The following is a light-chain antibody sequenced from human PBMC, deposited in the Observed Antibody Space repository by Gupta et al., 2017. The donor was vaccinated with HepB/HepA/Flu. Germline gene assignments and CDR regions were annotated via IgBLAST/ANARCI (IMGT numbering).Light chain of an antibody. Sequence: QSVVTQPPSASGTPGQRVTISCSGSRSNIGSNPVGWYQQPPGTAPKLLIFSYAQRPSGVPDRFSATKSGTSASLVISWLQPEDEADYHCAAWDDSVNSVVFGGGTKLSVL. J-gene: IGLJ3*02. CDR1: RSNIGSNP. V-gene: IGLV1-44*01. CDR3: AAWDDSVNSVV. CDR2: SYA.